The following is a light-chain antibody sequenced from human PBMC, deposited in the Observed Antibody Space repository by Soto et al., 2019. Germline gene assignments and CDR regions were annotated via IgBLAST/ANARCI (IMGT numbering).Light chain of an antibody. Sequence: DIQITHSPSTLSSSVLERFTITCRASQGISSYLAWYQQKPGKAPKLLISAASTLQSGVPSRFSGSGSETEFTLTITSLQPEDSATYYCQQRNSYPRTFGQGTKVDIK. CDR2: AAS. V-gene: IGKV1-9*01. CDR3: QQRNSYPRT. J-gene: IGKJ2*01. CDR1: QGISSY.